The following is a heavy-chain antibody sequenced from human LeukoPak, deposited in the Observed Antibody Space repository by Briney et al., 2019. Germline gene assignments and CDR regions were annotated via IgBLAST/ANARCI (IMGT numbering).Heavy chain of an antibody. J-gene: IGHJ4*02. CDR2: ISGSGGST. Sequence: GGSLRLSCAASGFTFSSYAMSWVRQAPGKGLEWVSSISGSGGSTYYADSVKGRFTISRDNSKNTLYPQMNSLRAEDTAVYYCAKDWYGDYVSYFDYWGQGTLVTVSS. CDR3: AKDWYGDYVSYFDY. V-gene: IGHV3-23*01. CDR1: GFTFSSYA. D-gene: IGHD4-17*01.